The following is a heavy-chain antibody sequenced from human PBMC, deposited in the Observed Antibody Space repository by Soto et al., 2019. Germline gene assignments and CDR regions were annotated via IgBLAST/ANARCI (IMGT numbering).Heavy chain of an antibody. CDR3: AKEGRRSRLGY. CDR2: ISYDGSNK. V-gene: IGHV3-30*18. CDR1: GFTFSSYG. Sequence: QVQLVESGGGVVQPGRSLRLSCAASGFTFSSYGMQWVRQAPGKGLEWVAVISYDGSNKYYADSVKGRFTISRDNSKNTLYLQMNSLRAEDTAVYYCAKEGRRSRLGYWGQGTLVTVSS. J-gene: IGHJ4*02.